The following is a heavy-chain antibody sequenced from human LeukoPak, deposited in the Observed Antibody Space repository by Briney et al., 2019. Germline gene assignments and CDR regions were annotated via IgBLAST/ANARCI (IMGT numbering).Heavy chain of an antibody. D-gene: IGHD3-16*01. Sequence: GGALRLSGVASGFTFTTYWMHWVRQPPGKGLEWVSRINGHGSNTNYADPGKGRFTSPRDNARNTLYLQMDGLRAGDTALYYCARTSPTSHFDFWGRGTLVTVSS. CDR2: INGHGSNT. J-gene: IGHJ4*02. CDR1: GFTFTTYW. V-gene: IGHV3-74*01. CDR3: ARTSPTSHFDF.